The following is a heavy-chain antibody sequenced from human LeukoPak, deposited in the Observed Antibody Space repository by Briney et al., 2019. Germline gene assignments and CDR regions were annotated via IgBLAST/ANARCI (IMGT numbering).Heavy chain of an antibody. V-gene: IGHV1-69*01. Sequence: GSSVKVSCKASGGTFSSYAISWVRQAPGQGLEWMGGIIPIFGTANYAQKFQGRVTITADESTSTAYMELRSLRSDDTAVYYCARDYSNYVLHGMDVWGQGTTVTVSS. CDR3: ARDYSNYVLHGMDV. CDR2: IIPIFGTA. J-gene: IGHJ6*02. CDR1: GGTFSSYA. D-gene: IGHD4-11*01.